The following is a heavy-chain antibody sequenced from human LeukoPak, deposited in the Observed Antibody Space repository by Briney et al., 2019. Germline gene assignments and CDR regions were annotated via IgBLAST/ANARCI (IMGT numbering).Heavy chain of an antibody. J-gene: IGHJ4*02. V-gene: IGHV3-20*04. CDR2: INWNGGST. D-gene: IGHD6-13*01. CDR1: GFTFDDYG. Sequence: GGSLRLSCAASGFTFDDYGMSWVRQAPGKGLEWVTGINWNGGSTGYADSVKGRFTISRDNSKNTLYLQMNSLRAEDTAVYYCASLQQLPEEYHGGWGQGTLVTVSS. CDR3: ASLQQLPEEYHGG.